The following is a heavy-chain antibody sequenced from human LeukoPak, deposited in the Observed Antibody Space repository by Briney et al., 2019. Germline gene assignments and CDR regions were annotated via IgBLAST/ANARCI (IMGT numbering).Heavy chain of an antibody. V-gene: IGHV3-21*01. CDR3: ATDTIGRHYDY. CDR1: GFTFSSCG. D-gene: IGHD2-2*01. J-gene: IGHJ4*02. Sequence: GGSLRLSCAASGFTFSSCGFNWVRQAPGKGLEWVSSIGPTGTDRYYADSVRGRFTISRDNAKNSMYLQMDSLRDEDTAVYCCATDTIGRHYDYWGQGTLLTVSS. CDR2: IGPTGTDR.